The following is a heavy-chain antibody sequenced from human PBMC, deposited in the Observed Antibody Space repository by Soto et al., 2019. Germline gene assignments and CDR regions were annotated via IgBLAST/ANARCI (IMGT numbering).Heavy chain of an antibody. CDR3: ARNSLYDSGPDY. CDR1: GYSFTNYW. D-gene: IGHD3-22*01. Sequence: PGDSLKISCKGSGYSFTNYWIGWVRQMPGRGLEWMGIIYPGDSDTRYSPSFQGQVTVSADKSTSTAYLHWSSLKASDTAMYYCARNSLYDSGPDYWGQGTLVTVSS. V-gene: IGHV5-51*01. CDR2: IYPGDSDT. J-gene: IGHJ4*02.